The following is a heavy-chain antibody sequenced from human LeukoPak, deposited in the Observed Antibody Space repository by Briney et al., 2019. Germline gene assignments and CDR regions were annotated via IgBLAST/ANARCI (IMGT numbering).Heavy chain of an antibody. J-gene: IGHJ4*02. V-gene: IGHV3-48*01. CDR1: GFTFSSYS. CDR3: ARTSYGDYDPYYFDY. D-gene: IGHD4-17*01. Sequence: PGGSLRLSCAAPGFTFSSYSMNWVRQAPGKGLEWVSYISSSSSTIYYADSVKGRFTISRDNAKNSLYLQMNSLRAEDTAVYYCARTSYGDYDPYYFDYWGQGTLVTVSS. CDR2: ISSSSSTI.